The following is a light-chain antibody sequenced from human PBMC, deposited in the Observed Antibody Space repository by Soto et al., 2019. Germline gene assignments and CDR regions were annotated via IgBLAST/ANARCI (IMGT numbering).Light chain of an antibody. Sequence: EIVLTQFPAALSVSPGEIATLSCWASYTVGTNLAWYQQKPGQAPRLFIFRASSRATGLPARFSASGSGTDFNLTISSLQSEDFAVYYCQQYNNWPRATFGGGTKVDI. J-gene: IGKJ4*01. V-gene: IGKV3-15*01. CDR1: YTVGTN. CDR2: RAS. CDR3: QQYNNWPRAT.